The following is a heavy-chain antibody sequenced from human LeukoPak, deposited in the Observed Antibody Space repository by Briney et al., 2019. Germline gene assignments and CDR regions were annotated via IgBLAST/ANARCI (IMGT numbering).Heavy chain of an antibody. CDR3: ATGEYYFDF. CDR2: ISDSGHDT. CDR1: GFTFPNYD. D-gene: IGHD3-16*01. J-gene: IGHJ4*02. V-gene: IGHV3-23*01. Sequence: GGSLRLPCAASGFTFPNYDMSWVRQAPGKGLEWVSTISDSGHDTSYADSVKGRFTISRDNSKNTLYLQMSSLRAEDTALYYCATGEYYFDFWGQGTLVTVSS.